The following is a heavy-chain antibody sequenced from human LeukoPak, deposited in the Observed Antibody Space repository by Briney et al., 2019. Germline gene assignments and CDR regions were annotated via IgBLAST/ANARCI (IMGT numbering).Heavy chain of an antibody. V-gene: IGHV4-39*07. CDR3: ARGRGSGYFDFWSGYYPTPYYYYYYMDV. CDR1: GGSISSSSYY. Sequence: PSETLSLTCTVSGGSISSSSYYWGWIRQPPGKGLEWIGSIYYSGSTYYNPSLKSRVTISVDTSKNQFSLKLSSVTAADTAVYYCARGRGSGYFDFWSGYYPTPYYYYYYMDVWSKGTTVTVSS. D-gene: IGHD3-3*01. CDR2: IYYSGST. J-gene: IGHJ6*03.